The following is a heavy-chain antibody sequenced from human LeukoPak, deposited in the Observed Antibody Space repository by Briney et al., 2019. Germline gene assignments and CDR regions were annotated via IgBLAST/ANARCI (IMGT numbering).Heavy chain of an antibody. CDR3: ARYRGHSSLDY. D-gene: IGHD6-13*01. Sequence: GGSLRLSCAASGFTFSSYSMNWVRQAPGKGLVWVSRINSDGSSTSYADSVKGRFTISRDNAKNTLYLQMNSLRAEDTAVYYCARYRGHSSLDYWGQGTLVTVSS. CDR2: INSDGSST. V-gene: IGHV3-74*01. J-gene: IGHJ4*02. CDR1: GFTFSSYS.